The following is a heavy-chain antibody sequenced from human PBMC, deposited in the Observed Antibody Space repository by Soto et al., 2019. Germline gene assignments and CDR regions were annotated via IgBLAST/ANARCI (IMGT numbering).Heavy chain of an antibody. CDR3: AVYGYGVSAAAY. Sequence: GGSLRLSCAASGFTFSDYYLSCIRQAPWKGLDWVAHINQDGSERYYVDSVRGRFTISRDNVENSLYLQLNSLRPEDTAVYYCAVYGYGVSAAAYGGQGTLVTVSS. CDR1: GFTFSDYY. D-gene: IGHD4-17*01. J-gene: IGHJ4*02. CDR2: INQDGSER. V-gene: IGHV3-7*03.